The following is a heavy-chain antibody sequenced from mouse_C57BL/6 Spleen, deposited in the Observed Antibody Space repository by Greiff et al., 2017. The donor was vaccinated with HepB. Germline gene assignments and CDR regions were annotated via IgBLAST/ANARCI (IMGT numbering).Heavy chain of an antibody. Sequence: QVQLKQPGAELVRPGSSVKLSCKASGYTFTSYWMDWVKQRPGQGLEWIGNIYPSDSETHYNQKFKDKATLTVDKSSSTAYMQLSSLTSEDSAVYYCATMIRYAMDYWGQGTSVTVSS. D-gene: IGHD2-4*01. CDR1: GYTFTSYW. CDR3: ATMIRYAMDY. CDR2: IYPSDSET. V-gene: IGHV1-61*01. J-gene: IGHJ4*01.